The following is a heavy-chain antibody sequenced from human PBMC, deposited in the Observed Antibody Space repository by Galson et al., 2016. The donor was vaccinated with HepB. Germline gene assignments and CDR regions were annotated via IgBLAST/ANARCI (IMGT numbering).Heavy chain of an antibody. CDR2: ISSSSRYL. D-gene: IGHD6-6*01. Sequence: SLRLSCAASGFSLKDNWMNWVRQALGKGLEWVASISSSSRYLYYGALVEGRFTFSRDNAKNSLLLKMNTLGAEDTSVYYCAKAALPDLSFYGLDVWGQGTTVTVSS. CDR1: GFSLKDNW. CDR3: AKAALPDLSFYGLDV. J-gene: IGHJ6*02. V-gene: IGHV3-21*01.